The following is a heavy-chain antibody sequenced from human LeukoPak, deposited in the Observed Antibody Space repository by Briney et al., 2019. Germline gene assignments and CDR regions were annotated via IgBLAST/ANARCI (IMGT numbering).Heavy chain of an antibody. CDR3: ARGGRGSSGYYPFDY. CDR2: INHSGST. D-gene: IGHD3-22*01. CDR1: GGSFSGYY. Sequence: SETLSLTCAVYGGSFSGYYWSWIRQPPGKGLEWIGEINHSGSTNYNPSLKSRVTISVDTSKNQFSLKLSSVTAADTAVYYCARGGRGSSGYYPFDYWGQGTLVTVSS. J-gene: IGHJ4*02. V-gene: IGHV4-34*01.